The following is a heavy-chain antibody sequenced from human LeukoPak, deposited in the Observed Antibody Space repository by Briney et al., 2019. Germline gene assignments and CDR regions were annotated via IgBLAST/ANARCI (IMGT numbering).Heavy chain of an antibody. CDR1: GGSFSYYY. V-gene: IGHV4-34*01. D-gene: IGHD6-13*01. J-gene: IGHJ4*02. CDR2: INHSGIT. Sequence: SETLSLTCAVYGGSFSYYYWSWIRQPPGKGLEWIGEINHSGITNYNPSLKSRVTISVDTSKNQFSLKLSSVTAADTAVYYCARQIAAATLYYFDYWGQGTLVTVSS. CDR3: ARQIAAATLYYFDY.